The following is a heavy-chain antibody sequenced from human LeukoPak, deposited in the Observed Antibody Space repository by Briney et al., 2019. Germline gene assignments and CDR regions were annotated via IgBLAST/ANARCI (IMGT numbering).Heavy chain of an antibody. V-gene: IGHV3-9*03. J-gene: IGHJ4*02. CDR1: RFTFDDYA. CDR3: AKDIQRRRAAAATLHY. Sequence: GGSLRLSCAASRFTFDDYAMRWVRQAPGKGLEWVSGIIWISGSISYADSVKGRFTISTDNAKNSLYLQMNSLRAEDMALYYCAKDIQRRRAAAATLHYTGQGTLV. D-gene: IGHD6-13*01. CDR2: IIWISGSI.